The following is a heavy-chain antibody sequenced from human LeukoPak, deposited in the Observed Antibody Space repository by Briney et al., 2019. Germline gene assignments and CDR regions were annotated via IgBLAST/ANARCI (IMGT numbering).Heavy chain of an antibody. D-gene: IGHD6-13*01. CDR2: ISYDGSNK. J-gene: IGHJ6*02. Sequence: GRSLGLSCAASGFTFSSYGMRWVRQAPGKGLEWVAVISYDGSNKYYADSVKGRFTISRDNSKNTLYLQMNSLRAEDTAVYYCAKDSSRMLYYYYGMDVWGQRTTVTVSS. V-gene: IGHV3-30*18. CDR1: GFTFSSYG. CDR3: AKDSSRMLYYYYGMDV.